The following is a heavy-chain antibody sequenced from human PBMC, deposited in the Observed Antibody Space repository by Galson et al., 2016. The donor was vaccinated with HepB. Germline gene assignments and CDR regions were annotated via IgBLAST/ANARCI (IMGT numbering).Heavy chain of an antibody. Sequence: TLSLTCTVSGDSISSGGYYWTWIRQHPGKGLEWIGHIYYSGSTYYNPSLKSRVSISVDTSKNHFSLKLSSVTAADTAVYYCARGTDMLTGSPFHYWGQGTLVTVSS. CDR3: ARGTDMLTGSPFHY. CDR1: GDSISSGGYY. J-gene: IGHJ4*02. D-gene: IGHD3-9*01. V-gene: IGHV4-31*03. CDR2: IYYSGST.